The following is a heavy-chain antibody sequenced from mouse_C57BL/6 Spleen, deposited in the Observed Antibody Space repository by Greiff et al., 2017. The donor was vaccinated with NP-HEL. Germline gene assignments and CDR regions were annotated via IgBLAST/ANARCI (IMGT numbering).Heavy chain of an antibody. CDR3: DRGRNWDIAY. CDR1: GYSITSGYY. Sequence: EVKLEESGPGLVKPSQSLSLTCSVTGYSITSGYYWNWIRQFPGNKLEWMGYISYDGSNNYNPSLKNRISITRDTSKNQFFLKLNSVITEDTATEYCDRGRNWDIAYWGQGTLVTVSA. D-gene: IGHD4-1*01. J-gene: IGHJ3*01. V-gene: IGHV3-6*01. CDR2: ISYDGSN.